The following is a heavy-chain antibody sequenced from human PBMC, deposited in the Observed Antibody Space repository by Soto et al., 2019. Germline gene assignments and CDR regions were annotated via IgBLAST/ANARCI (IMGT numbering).Heavy chain of an antibody. CDR1: GGTFSSYA. CDR3: ARTGNDYSTFDY. D-gene: IGHD1-1*01. V-gene: IGHV1-69*13. J-gene: IGHJ4*02. Sequence: SVKVSCKASGGTFSSYAISWVRQAPGQGLEWMGGIIPIFGTANYAQKFQGRVTITADESTSTAYMELSSLRSEDTAVYYCARTGNDYSTFDYWGQGTLVTVS. CDR2: IIPIFGTA.